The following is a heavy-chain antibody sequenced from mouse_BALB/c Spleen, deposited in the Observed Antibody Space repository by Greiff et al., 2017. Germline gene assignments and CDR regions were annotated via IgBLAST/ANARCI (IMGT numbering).Heavy chain of an antibody. V-gene: IGHV14-1*02. CDR3: ARSGYGNYDY. CDR2: IDPENGNT. D-gene: IGHD2-10*02. CDR1: GFNINDYY. Sequence: EVQLQQSGAELVRPGALVKLSCKASGFNINDYYMHWVKQRPEQGLEWIGWIDPENGNTIYDPKFQGKASITADTSSNTAYLQLSSLTSEDTAVYYCARSGYGNYDYWGQGTTLTVSS. J-gene: IGHJ2*01.